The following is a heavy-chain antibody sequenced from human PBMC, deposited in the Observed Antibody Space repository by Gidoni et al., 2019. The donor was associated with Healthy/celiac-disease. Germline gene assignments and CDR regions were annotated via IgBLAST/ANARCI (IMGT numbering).Heavy chain of an antibody. CDR3: ARVKCGGDCSYDAFDI. CDR1: GFTFSSYG. J-gene: IGHJ3*02. Sequence: QVQLVASGGGVVQPGRSLRLSCAASGFTFSSYGMHWVRQAPGKGLEWVAVIWYDGSNKYYADSVKGRFTISRDNSKNTLYLQMNSLRAEDTAVYYCARVKCGGDCSYDAFDIWGQGTMVTVSS. CDR2: IWYDGSNK. V-gene: IGHV3-33*01. D-gene: IGHD2-21*01.